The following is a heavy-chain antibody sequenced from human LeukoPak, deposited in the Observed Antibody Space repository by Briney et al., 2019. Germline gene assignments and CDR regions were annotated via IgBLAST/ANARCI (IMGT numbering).Heavy chain of an antibody. CDR2: IKQDGSEK. CDR1: GFTFSSYW. D-gene: IGHD3-10*01. CDR3: ARVLSSGNSYWFDP. J-gene: IGHJ5*02. Sequence: PGGSLRLSCAASGFTFSSYWMSWVRQAPGKGLEWVANIKQDGSEKYYVDSVKGRFTISRDNAKNSLYLQMNSLRAEDTAVYYCARVLSSGNSYWFDPWGQGTLVTVSS. V-gene: IGHV3-7*01.